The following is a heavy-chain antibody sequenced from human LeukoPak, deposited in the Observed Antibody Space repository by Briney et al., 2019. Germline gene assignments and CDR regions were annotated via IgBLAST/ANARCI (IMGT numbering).Heavy chain of an antibody. D-gene: IGHD1-7*01. CDR2: INHSGST. Sequence: SXXLSLTCAVYGGSFSGYYWSWIRQPPGKGLEWIGEINHSGSTNYNPSLKSRVTISVDTSKNQFPLKLSSVTAADTAVYYCARVLGNYVLIFDYWGQGTLVTVSS. J-gene: IGHJ4*02. CDR3: ARVLGNYVLIFDY. CDR1: GGSFSGYY. V-gene: IGHV4-34*01.